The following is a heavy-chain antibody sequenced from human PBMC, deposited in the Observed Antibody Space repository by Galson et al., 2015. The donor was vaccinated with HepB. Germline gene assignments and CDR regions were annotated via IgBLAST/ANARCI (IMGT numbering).Heavy chain of an antibody. CDR1: GYSFTSYW. D-gene: IGHD2-15*01. V-gene: IGHV5-10-1*01. Sequence: QSGAEVKKPGESLRISYKGSGYSFTSYWISWVRQMPGKGLEWMGRIDPSDSYTNYSPSFQGHATISADKSISTAYLQWSSLKASDTAMYYCARRFCFDSSGGSCYSHYGMDVWGQGTTVTVSS. CDR2: IDPSDSYT. CDR3: ARRFCFDSSGGSCYSHYGMDV. J-gene: IGHJ6*02.